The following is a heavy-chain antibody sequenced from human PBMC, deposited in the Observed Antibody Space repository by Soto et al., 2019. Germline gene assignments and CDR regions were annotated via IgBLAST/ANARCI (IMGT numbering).Heavy chain of an antibody. J-gene: IGHJ4*02. D-gene: IGHD3-22*01. CDR1: GGSISSGDYY. CDR3: ARVYDPSGYSLDY. CDR2: IYYSGST. Sequence: QVQLQESGPGLVKPSQTLSLTCTVSGGSISSGDYYWSWIRQPPGKGLEWVGYIYYSGSTYYNPSLKSRVTISVDTSKNQFSLKISSVTAADTAVYYCARVYDPSGYSLDYWGQGTLVTVSS. V-gene: IGHV4-30-4*01.